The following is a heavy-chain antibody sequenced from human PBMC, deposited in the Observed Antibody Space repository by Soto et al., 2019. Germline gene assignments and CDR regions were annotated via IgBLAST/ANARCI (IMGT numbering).Heavy chain of an antibody. V-gene: IGHV1-18*01. Sequence: ASVKVSCKASGYTFTSYGITWVRQAPGQGLEWMGWISAYNGNTNYAQKLQGRVTMTTDTSTSTAYMELRSLRSDDTAVYYCARNYSSWYSNWFDPWGQGTLVTVSS. CDR3: ARNYSSWYSNWFDP. CDR2: ISAYNGNT. CDR1: GYTFTSYG. D-gene: IGHD6-13*01. J-gene: IGHJ5*02.